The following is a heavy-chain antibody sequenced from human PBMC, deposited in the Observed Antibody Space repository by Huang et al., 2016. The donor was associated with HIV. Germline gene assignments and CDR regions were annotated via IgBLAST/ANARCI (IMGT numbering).Heavy chain of an antibody. CDR2: INNGGST. D-gene: IGHD3-9*01. J-gene: IGHJ2*01. Sequence: QQQLQQWGAGLLKPSETLSLTCAVYGGSFTNYYWGWIRQPPGKGLEWIGEINNGGSTHDSPSLKRRVTISLDTSKNQVSLKLTSVSAADTAVYYCVRGPRYVSADWYARLRNYWFFDLWGRGSLVSVSS. V-gene: IGHV4-34*01. CDR1: GGSFTNYY. CDR3: VRGPRYVSADWYARLRNYWFFDL.